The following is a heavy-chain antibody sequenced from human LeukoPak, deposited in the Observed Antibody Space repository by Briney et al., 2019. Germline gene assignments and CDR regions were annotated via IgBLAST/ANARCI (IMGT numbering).Heavy chain of an antibody. CDR3: ARDGSGYDY. J-gene: IGHJ4*02. Sequence: PGGSLRLSCAASRFTFSNYWMSWVRQPAGKGLEWVANINQGGSEKYYLNSVKGRFTTSRDNAKNSLYLQMNSLRADDTAIYYCARDGSGYDYWGQGTLVTVSS. CDR2: INQGGSEK. CDR1: RFTFSNYW. D-gene: IGHD6-19*01. V-gene: IGHV3-7*05.